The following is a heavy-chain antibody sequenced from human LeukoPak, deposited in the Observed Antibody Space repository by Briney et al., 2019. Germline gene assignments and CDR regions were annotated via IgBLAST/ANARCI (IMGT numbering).Heavy chain of an antibody. D-gene: IGHD1-26*01. Sequence: PGGSLRLSCAASGFIFSSYGMHWVRQAPGKGLEWVAVIWYDGSNKNYVDSVKGRFTISRDNSKNTLYLQMNGLRAEDTAVYYCARDGSYYEIDYWGQGTLVTVSS. V-gene: IGHV3-33*01. CDR3: ARDGSYYEIDY. CDR2: IWYDGSNK. CDR1: GFIFSSYG. J-gene: IGHJ4*02.